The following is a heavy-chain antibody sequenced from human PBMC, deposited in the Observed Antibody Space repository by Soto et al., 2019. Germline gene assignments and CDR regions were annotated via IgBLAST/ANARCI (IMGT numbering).Heavy chain of an antibody. D-gene: IGHD3-22*01. Sequence: SVKVSCKASGGTFSSYAISWVRQAPGQGLEWVGGIIPIFGTANYAQKFQGRVTITADESTSTAYMELSSLRSEDTAVYYCAREGSTSPEYYDSSGYYYGSLDYWGQGTLVTVSS. J-gene: IGHJ4*02. CDR1: GGTFSSYA. CDR3: AREGSTSPEYYDSSGYYYGSLDY. V-gene: IGHV1-69*13. CDR2: IIPIFGTA.